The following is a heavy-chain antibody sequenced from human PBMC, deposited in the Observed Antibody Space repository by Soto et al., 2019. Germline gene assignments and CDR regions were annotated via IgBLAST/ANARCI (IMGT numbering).Heavy chain of an antibody. D-gene: IGHD1-7*01. CDR1: GDSVSSNSAA. CDR3: ARGAEYNWNSLNWFDS. J-gene: IGHJ5*01. V-gene: IGHV6-1*01. Sequence: SQTLSLTCAISGDSVSSNSAAWNWIRQSPSRGLEWLGRTYYRSKWYNDYAVSVKSRITINPDASKNQFSLQLNSVTPEDTAVYYCARGAEYNWNSLNWFDSRGQGTLVTVSS. CDR2: TYYRSKWYN.